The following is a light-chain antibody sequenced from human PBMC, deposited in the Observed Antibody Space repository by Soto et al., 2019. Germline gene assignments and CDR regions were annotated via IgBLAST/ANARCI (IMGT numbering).Light chain of an antibody. CDR2: WAS. V-gene: IGKV4-1*01. J-gene: IGKJ2*01. CDR3: QQYFSTPRT. Sequence: DIVMTQSPDSLAVSLGERATINCKSSQSVLYSSNNKNYLAWYQQKPGQPPHLLIYWASTRESGVPDRFSGSGSETDFTLTISSLQAEDVAIYYCQQYFSTPRTFGQGTKLEIK. CDR1: QSVLYSSNNKNY.